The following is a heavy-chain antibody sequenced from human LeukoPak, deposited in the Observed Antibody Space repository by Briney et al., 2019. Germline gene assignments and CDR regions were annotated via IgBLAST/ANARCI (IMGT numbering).Heavy chain of an antibody. J-gene: IGHJ4*02. CDR2: VLDSVRT. D-gene: IGHD5-18*01. V-gene: IGHV4-59*01. Sequence: SETLSLTCTVSGGSISSYYWSWIRQPPGKGLEWIAYVLDSVRTKDNPSLQSRLTLSADTSKNQFSLRLSSVTAADTAVYYCATLKRGSIYGYFDFWGQGIKDTVSS. CDR1: GGSISSYY. CDR3: ATLKRGSIYGYFDF.